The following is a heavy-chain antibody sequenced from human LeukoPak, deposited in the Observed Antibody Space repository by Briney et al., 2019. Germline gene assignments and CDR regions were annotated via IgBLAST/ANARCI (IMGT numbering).Heavy chain of an antibody. D-gene: IGHD3-22*01. CDR3: ARDWYYDSSGYYHGPDY. V-gene: IGHV1-69*04. Sequence: SVKVSCKASGGTFSSYAISWVRQAPGQGLEWMGRIIPIFGIANYAQKFQGRVTITADKSTSKAYMELSSLRSEDTAVYYCARDWYYDSSGYYHGPDYWGQGTLVTVSS. CDR1: GGTFSSYA. J-gene: IGHJ4*02. CDR2: IIPIFGIA.